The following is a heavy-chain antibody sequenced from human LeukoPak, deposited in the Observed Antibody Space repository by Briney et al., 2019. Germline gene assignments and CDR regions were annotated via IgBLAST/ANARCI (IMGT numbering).Heavy chain of an antibody. CDR1: GYTFTSYG. D-gene: IGHD3-10*01. Sequence: ASVKVSCKASGYTFTSYGISWVRQAPGQGLEWMGWISAYNGNTNYAQKLQGRVTMTTDTSTSTAYMELRSLRSDDTAVYYCASGKYYYGSGTTFDYWGQGTLVTVSS. CDR3: ASGKYYYGSGTTFDY. J-gene: IGHJ4*02. V-gene: IGHV1-18*01. CDR2: ISAYNGNT.